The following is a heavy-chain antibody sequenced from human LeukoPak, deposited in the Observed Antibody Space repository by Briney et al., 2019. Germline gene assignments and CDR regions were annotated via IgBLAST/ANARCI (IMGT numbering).Heavy chain of an antibody. CDR1: GGSISSYY. D-gene: IGHD2-2*01. Sequence: SETLSLTCTVSGGSISSYYWSWIRQPPGKGLEWIGYIYYSGSTNYNPSLKSRVTISVDTSKNQFSLKLSSVTAADTAVYYCARGGDIVVVPAAALDYWGQGTLVTVSS. J-gene: IGHJ4*02. CDR3: ARGGDIVVVPAAALDY. V-gene: IGHV4-59*01. CDR2: IYYSGST.